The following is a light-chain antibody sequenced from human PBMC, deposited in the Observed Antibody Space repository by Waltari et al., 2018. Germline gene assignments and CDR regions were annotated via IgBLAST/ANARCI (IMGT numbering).Light chain of an antibody. CDR2: EVS. CDR1: SSDVGSYNL. V-gene: IGLV2-23*02. J-gene: IGLJ1*01. Sequence: QSALTQPASVSGSPGQSITISCTGTSSDVGSYNLVSWYRQHPGKAPNPLIYEVSKRPSGVSNRVSGSKSGNAASLTISGLQAEDEADYYCCSYAGSSTPYVFGTGTKVTVL. CDR3: CSYAGSSTPYV.